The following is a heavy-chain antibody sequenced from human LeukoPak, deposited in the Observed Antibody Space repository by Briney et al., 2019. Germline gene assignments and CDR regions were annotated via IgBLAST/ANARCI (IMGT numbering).Heavy chain of an antibody. D-gene: IGHD3-9*01. CDR2: IWYDGSNK. V-gene: IGHV3-33*08. CDR3: AKYLRGDVLTGFDH. J-gene: IGHJ4*02. CDR1: GFTFSSYG. Sequence: GGSLRLSCAASGFTFSSYGMHWVRQAPGKGLEWVAVIWYDGSNKYYADSVKGRFTISRDNSKNTLYLQMNSLRAEDTAVYYCAKYLRGDVLTGFDHWGQGTLVTVSS.